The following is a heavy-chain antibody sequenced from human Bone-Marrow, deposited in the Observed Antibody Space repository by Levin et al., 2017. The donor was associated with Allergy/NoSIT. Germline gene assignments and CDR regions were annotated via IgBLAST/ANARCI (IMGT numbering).Heavy chain of an antibody. CDR2: INPKSGGT. D-gene: IGHD5-12*01. J-gene: IGHJ4*02. V-gene: IGHV1-2*02. Sequence: ASVKVSCKTSGYTFNGYYIHWVRQAPGQGREWMGWINPKSGGTNYAQKFQGRVTMTRDTPMSTAYMELSRLRSDDAAVYYCAGVRSGYDYFYFDYWGQGTLVTVSS. CDR3: AGVRSGYDYFYFDY. CDR1: GYTFNGYY.